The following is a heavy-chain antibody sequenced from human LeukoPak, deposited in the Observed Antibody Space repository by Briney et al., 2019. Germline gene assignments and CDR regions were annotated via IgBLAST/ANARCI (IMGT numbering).Heavy chain of an antibody. CDR2: IRHDGNDK. D-gene: IGHD3-10*01. Sequence: PGGSLRLSCVASGFTFTSYGMHWVRQAPGKGLEWVALIRHDGNDKYYAETVKGRFTISRDNAKNSLYLQMNSLRAEDTAVYYCAREDSYYYGSGSYPYDYWGQGTLVTVSS. CDR3: AREDSYYYGSGSYPYDY. CDR1: GFTFTSYG. V-gene: IGHV3-30*02. J-gene: IGHJ4*02.